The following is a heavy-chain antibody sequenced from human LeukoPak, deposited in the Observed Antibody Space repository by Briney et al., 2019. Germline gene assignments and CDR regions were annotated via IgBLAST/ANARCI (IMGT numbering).Heavy chain of an antibody. Sequence: GGSLRLSCAASGFTFSSYAMSRVRQAPGKGLEYVSAISSNGGSTYYANSVKGRFTISRDNSKNTLYLQMGSLRAEDMAVYYCARGPYYDFWSGYYPFGMDVWGQGTTVTVSS. CDR3: ARGPYYDFWSGYYPFGMDV. V-gene: IGHV3-64*01. CDR2: ISSNGGST. J-gene: IGHJ6*02. D-gene: IGHD3-3*01. CDR1: GFTFSSYA.